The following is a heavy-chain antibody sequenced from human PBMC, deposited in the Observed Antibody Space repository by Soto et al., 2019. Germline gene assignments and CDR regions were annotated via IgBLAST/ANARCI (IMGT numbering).Heavy chain of an antibody. CDR3: AHRRGGYNWNDGNFDY. Sequence: QITLKESGPALVNPTQTLTLTCTFSEFSLTTSGVGVGWIRQPPGKALEWLGLIYWDNDRRYSPSLRNRLTITQDTSKNQVVLTMTDMDPVDTATYYCAHRRGGYNWNDGNFDYWGQGTLVTVSS. V-gene: IGHV2-5*02. CDR2: IYWDNDR. CDR1: EFSLTTSGVG. J-gene: IGHJ4*02. D-gene: IGHD1-1*01.